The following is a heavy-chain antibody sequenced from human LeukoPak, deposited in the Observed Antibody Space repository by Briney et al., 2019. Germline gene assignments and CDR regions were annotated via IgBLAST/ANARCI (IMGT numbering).Heavy chain of an antibody. CDR3: ARIAMQVSSWELGSSGYYQGWFDP. CDR1: GGSISSYY. J-gene: IGHJ5*02. CDR2: IYYSGSA. V-gene: IGHV4-59*01. Sequence: SETLSLTCTVSGGSISSYYWSWIRQPPGKGLEWIGYIYYSGSANYNPSLKSRVTISVDTSKNQFSLKLSSVTAADTAVYYCARIAMQVSSWELGSSGYYQGWFDPWGQGTLVTVSS. D-gene: IGHD3-22*01.